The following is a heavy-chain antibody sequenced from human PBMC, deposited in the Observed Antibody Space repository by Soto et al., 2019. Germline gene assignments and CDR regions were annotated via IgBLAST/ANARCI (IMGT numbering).Heavy chain of an antibody. J-gene: IGHJ4*02. D-gene: IGHD2-15*01. CDR2: IKSKTDGGTT. Sequence: GGSLRLSCAASGFTSSNAWMSWVRQAPGKGLEWVGRIKSKTDGGTTDYAAPVKGRFTISRDDSKNTLYLQMNSLKTEDTAVYYCTTLLGYCSGGSCYWVMVDYWGQGTLVTVSS. CDR1: GFTSSNAW. V-gene: IGHV3-15*01. CDR3: TTLLGYCSGGSCYWVMVDY.